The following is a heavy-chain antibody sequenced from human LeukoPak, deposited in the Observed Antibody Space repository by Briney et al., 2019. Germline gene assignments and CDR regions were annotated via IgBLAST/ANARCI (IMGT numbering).Heavy chain of an antibody. V-gene: IGHV3-21*04. Sequence: GGSLRLSCAASGFTFSSYSMNWVRQAPGKGLEWVSSISSSSSYIYYADSVKGRFTISRDNSKNSLYLQMNSLRTEDTALYYCAKDKSYDSSGYYYVHDAFDIWGQGTMVTVSS. D-gene: IGHD3-22*01. CDR3: AKDKSYDSSGYYYVHDAFDI. CDR2: ISSSSSYI. CDR1: GFTFSSYS. J-gene: IGHJ3*02.